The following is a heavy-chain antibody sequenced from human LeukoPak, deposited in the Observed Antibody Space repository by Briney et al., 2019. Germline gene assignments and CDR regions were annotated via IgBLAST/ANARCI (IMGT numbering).Heavy chain of an antibody. CDR1: GFTFSSYA. J-gene: IGHJ4*02. CDR3: AKAQDNFDWSMPY. D-gene: IGHD3-9*01. V-gene: IGHV3-23*01. Sequence: GGSLRLSCAASGFTFSSYALSWVRQAPGKGLEWVSAISGSGGSTYYADSVKGRFTISRDNSKNTLYLQMNSLRAEDTAVYYCAKAQDNFDWSMPYWGQGTLVTVSS. CDR2: ISGSGGST.